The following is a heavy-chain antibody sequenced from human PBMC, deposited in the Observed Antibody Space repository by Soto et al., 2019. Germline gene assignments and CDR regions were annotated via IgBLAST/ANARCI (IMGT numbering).Heavy chain of an antibody. Sequence: PGGSLRLSCAASGFTFSSYAMHWVRQAPGKGLEWVAVISYDGSNKYYADSVKGRFTISRDNSKNTLYLQMNSLRAEDTAVYYCARDPYSYGLGDSSGLSTSYYYGMDVWGQGTTVTVSS. CDR2: ISYDGSNK. V-gene: IGHV3-30-3*01. J-gene: IGHJ6*02. CDR1: GFTFSSYA. CDR3: ARDPYSYGLGDSSGLSTSYYYGMDV. D-gene: IGHD5-18*01.